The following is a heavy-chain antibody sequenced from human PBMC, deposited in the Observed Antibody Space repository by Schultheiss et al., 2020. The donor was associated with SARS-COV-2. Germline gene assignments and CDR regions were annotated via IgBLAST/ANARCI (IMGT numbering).Heavy chain of an antibody. CDR3: ARGKFGITIFGVVTRYGMDV. J-gene: IGHJ6*02. CDR2: IYYSGST. CDR1: GGSISSGDYY. V-gene: IGHV4-30-4*01. Sequence: SETLSLTCTVSGGSISSGDYYWSWIRQPPGKGLEWIGYIYYSGSTYYNPSLKSRVTISVDTSKNQFSLKLSSVTAADTAVYYCARGKFGITIFGVVTRYGMDVWGQGTTVTVSS. D-gene: IGHD3-3*01.